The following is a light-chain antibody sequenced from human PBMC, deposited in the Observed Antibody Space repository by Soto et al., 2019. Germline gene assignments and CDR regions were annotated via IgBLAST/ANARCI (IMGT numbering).Light chain of an antibody. J-gene: IGLJ2*01. Sequence: QLVLTQSPSASASLGASVKLTCTLSSGHSTYVIAWHQQQPEKGPRYLMTINSDGSHNKGDGIPDRFSGSSSWAERYLTISSLQSEDEADYYCQTWGPGMVFGGGTQLTVL. CDR3: QTWGPGMV. V-gene: IGLV4-69*01. CDR2: INSDGSH. CDR1: SGHSTYV.